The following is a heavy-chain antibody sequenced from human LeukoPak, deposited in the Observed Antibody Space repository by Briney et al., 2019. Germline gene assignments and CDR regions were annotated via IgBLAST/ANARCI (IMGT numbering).Heavy chain of an antibody. Sequence: SETLSLTCTVSGGSISSSSYYWGWIRQPPGKGLEWIGSIYYSGSTYYNPSLKSRVTISVDTSKNQFSLKLSSVTAADTAVYYCARDTYYDFWSGYYEPLYYYYGMDVWGQGTTVTVSS. CDR2: IYYSGST. J-gene: IGHJ6*02. CDR1: GGSISSSSYY. V-gene: IGHV4-39*01. CDR3: ARDTYYDFWSGYYEPLYYYYGMDV. D-gene: IGHD3-3*01.